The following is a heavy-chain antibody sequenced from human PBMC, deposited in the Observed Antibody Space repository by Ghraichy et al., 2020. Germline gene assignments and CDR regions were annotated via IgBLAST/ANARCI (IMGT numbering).Heavy chain of an antibody. Sequence: SETLSLTCTVSGGSISSYYWSWIRQPPGKGLEWIGYIYYSGSTNYNPSLKSRVTISVDTSKNQFSLKLSSVTAADTAVYYCARGLTYYDFWSGYSPAPYYFDYWGQGPLLTVSS. D-gene: IGHD3-3*01. CDR2: IYYSGST. CDR3: ARGLTYYDFWSGYSPAPYYFDY. J-gene: IGHJ4*02. V-gene: IGHV4-59*01. CDR1: GGSISSYY.